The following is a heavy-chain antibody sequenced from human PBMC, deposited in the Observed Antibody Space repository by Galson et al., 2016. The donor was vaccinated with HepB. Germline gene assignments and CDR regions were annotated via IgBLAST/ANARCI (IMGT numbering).Heavy chain of an antibody. CDR3: ARSGVGGDNNWFDS. J-gene: IGHJ5*01. CDR1: GESFSSYS. V-gene: IGHV4-34*01. Sequence: ETLSLTCAVYGESFSSYSWTWIRQSPGKGLERIGEINHSGTSHSSPSLKSRVTISVDPSESQFSLNVSSVTAADTAVYFCARSGVGGDNNWFDSWGQGTLVTVSA. D-gene: IGHD3-3*01. CDR2: INHSGTS.